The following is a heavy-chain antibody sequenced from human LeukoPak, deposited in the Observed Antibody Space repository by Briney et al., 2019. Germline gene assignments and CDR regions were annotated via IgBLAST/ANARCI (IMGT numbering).Heavy chain of an antibody. J-gene: IGHJ6*02. Sequence: TSETLSLTCSVSGGSMTNLYWTWIRQPPGKGLEWIGDIYDSGSTRYNTSLESRGTISVDTSKNQFSLKLSSVTAADPAVYYCAKGGSTNFYYGDVWGQGTTVTVSS. V-gene: IGHV4-59*01. CDR1: GGSMTNLY. CDR3: AKGGSTNFYYGDV. D-gene: IGHD2/OR15-2a*01. CDR2: IYDSGST.